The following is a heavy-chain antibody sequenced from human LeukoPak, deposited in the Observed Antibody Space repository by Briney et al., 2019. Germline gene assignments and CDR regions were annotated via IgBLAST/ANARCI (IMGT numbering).Heavy chain of an antibody. CDR1: EFIFTTYS. Sequence: GGSLRLSCAASEFIFTTYSMAWVRQAPGKGLEWVSSISGSATYRYYADSVNGRFTISRDDPKNSLYLQMNSLRAEDTAVYYCARVGGSVWFGELLRQLPGYYYYYMDVWGKGTTVTISS. J-gene: IGHJ6*03. D-gene: IGHD3-10*01. CDR3: ARVGGSVWFGELLRQLPGYYYYYMDV. V-gene: IGHV3-21*01. CDR2: ISGSATYR.